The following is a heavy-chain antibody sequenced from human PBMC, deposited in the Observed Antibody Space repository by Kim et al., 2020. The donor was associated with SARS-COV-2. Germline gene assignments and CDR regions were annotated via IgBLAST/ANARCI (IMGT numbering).Heavy chain of an antibody. V-gene: IGHV4-34*01. CDR1: GGSFSGYY. CDR3: ARGDKGTRYDYVWGSYRYSYFDY. CDR2: INHSGST. J-gene: IGHJ4*02. D-gene: IGHD3-16*02. Sequence: SETLSLTCAVYGGSFSGYYWSWIRQPPGKGLEWIGEINHSGSTNYNPSLKSRVTISVDTSKNQFSLKLSSVTAADTAVYYCARGDKGTRYDYVWGSYRYSYFDYWGQGTLVTVSS.